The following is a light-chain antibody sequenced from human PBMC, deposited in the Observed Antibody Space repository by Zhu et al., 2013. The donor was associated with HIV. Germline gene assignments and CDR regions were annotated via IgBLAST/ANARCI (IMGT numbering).Light chain of an antibody. CDR1: QSVSSSY. Sequence: EIVLTQSPGTLSLSPGERATLSCRASQSVSSSYLAWYQQKPGQAPRLLIYGASSRATGIPDRFSGRGSGTDFTLTISRLEPEDFAVYYCQQYGRSPLTFGGGTTVEIK. CDR3: QQYGRSPLT. CDR2: GAS. V-gene: IGKV3-20*01. J-gene: IGKJ4*01.